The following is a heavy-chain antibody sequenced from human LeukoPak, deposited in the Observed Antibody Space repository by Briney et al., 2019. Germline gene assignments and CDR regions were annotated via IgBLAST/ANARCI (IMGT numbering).Heavy chain of an antibody. CDR1: GGPISSYY. V-gene: IGHV4-38-2*02. D-gene: IGHD3-3*01. Sequence: PSETLSLTCTVSGGPISSYYRGWIRQPPGKGLEWIGRIYHSGSTYYNPSLKSRVTISVDTSKNQFSLKLSSVTAADTAVYYCARRSRGVVPYYFDDWGQGTLVTVSS. CDR2: IYHSGST. J-gene: IGHJ4*02. CDR3: ARRSRGVVPYYFDD.